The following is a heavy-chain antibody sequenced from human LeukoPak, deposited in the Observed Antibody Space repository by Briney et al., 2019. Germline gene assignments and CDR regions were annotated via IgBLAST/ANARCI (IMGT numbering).Heavy chain of an antibody. J-gene: IGHJ4*02. CDR3: ARXSXVVXAATEAWFDY. V-gene: IGHV4-39*01. D-gene: IGHD2-15*01. CDR2: IYYSGST. CDR1: GGSISSSSYY. Sequence: SETLSLTCTVSGGSISSSSYYWGWIRQPPGKGLEWIGSIYYSGSTCYNPSLKSRVTISVDTSKNQFSLKLSSVTAADTAVYYCARXSXVVXAATEAWFDYWGQGTLVTVSS.